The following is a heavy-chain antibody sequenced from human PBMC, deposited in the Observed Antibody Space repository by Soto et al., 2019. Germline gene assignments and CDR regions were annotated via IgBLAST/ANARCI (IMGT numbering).Heavy chain of an antibody. CDR2: INHSGST. CDR3: ARTSGIGYDFDY. CDR1: GGSFSGYY. V-gene: IGHV4-34*01. Sequence: PSETLSLTCAVYGGSFSGYYWSWIRQPPGKGLEWIGEINHSGSTNYNPSLKSRVTITVDTSKSHFSLKLNSVTAADTAVYYCARTSGIGYDFDYWGQGTLVTVSS. D-gene: IGHD2-2*01. J-gene: IGHJ4*02.